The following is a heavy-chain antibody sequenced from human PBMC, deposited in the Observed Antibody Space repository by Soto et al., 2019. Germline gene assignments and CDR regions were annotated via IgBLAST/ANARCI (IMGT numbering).Heavy chain of an antibody. CDR2: ISSSSSTI. J-gene: IGHJ4*02. CDR1: GFTVSSNY. CDR3: ARDRTVTTEILDY. Sequence: GGSLRLSCAASGFTVSSNYMSWVRQAPGKGLEWVSYISSSSSTIYYADSVKGRFTISRDNAKNSLYLQMNSLRDEDTAVYYCARDRTVTTEILDYWGQGTLVTVSS. V-gene: IGHV3-48*02. D-gene: IGHD4-17*01.